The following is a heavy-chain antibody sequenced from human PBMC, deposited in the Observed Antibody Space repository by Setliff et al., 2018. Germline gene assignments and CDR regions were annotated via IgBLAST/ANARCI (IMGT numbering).Heavy chain of an antibody. CDR1: GGTFSSYG. CDR2: TIPIFGAT. D-gene: IGHD5-18*01. J-gene: IGHJ6*03. CDR3: AREGADTRSSTDYRYYMDV. Sequence: EASVKVSCKASGGTFSSYGISWVRQAPGQGLEWMGGTIPIFGATNYAQKFQGRVTIITDESTSTAYMELSSLTSADTAVYYCAREGADTRSSTDYRYYMDVWGKGTTVTVSS. V-gene: IGHV1-69*05.